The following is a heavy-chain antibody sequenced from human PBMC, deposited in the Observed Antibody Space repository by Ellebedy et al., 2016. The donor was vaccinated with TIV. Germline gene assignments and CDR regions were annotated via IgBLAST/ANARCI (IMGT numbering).Heavy chain of an antibody. CDR3: ARDNAIRHLDN. V-gene: IGHV1-46*04. CDR1: GYTFTSYY. D-gene: IGHD3-10*01. J-gene: IGHJ3*02. CDR2: INPSGGST. Sequence: AASVKVSCKASGYTFTSYYMNWVRQAPGQGLEWTGIINPSGGSTSYAQKLQGRVTMTRETYTSTVYMALSSLRSEDTAVYYCARDNAIRHLDNWGQGTMVTVSS.